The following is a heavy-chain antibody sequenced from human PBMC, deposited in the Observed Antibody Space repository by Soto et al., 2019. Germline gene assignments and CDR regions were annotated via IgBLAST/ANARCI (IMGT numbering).Heavy chain of an antibody. V-gene: IGHV3-13*04. CDR3: AKDLREMATIRPHY. J-gene: IGHJ4*02. CDR2: IGTAGDT. CDR1: GFTFSSYD. D-gene: IGHD5-12*01. Sequence: GGSLRLSCAASGFTFSSYDMHWVRQATGKGLEWVSAIGTAGDTYYPGSVKGRFTISRENSKNMVYLQMNSLRAEDTAVYYCAKDLREMATIRPHYWGQGSLVTVS.